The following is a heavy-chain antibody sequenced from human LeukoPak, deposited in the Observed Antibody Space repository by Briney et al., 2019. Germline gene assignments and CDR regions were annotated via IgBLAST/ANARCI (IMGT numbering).Heavy chain of an antibody. CDR3: AKFKEYYYDSSGYYYLPYFDY. CDR1: GFTFSSYG. V-gene: IGHV3-23*01. CDR2: ISGSGGST. Sequence: TGGSLRLSCAASGFTFSSYGMSWVRQAPGKGLEWVSAISGSGGSTYYADSVKGRFTISRDNSKNTLYLQMNSLRAEDTAVYYCAKFKEYYYDSSGYYYLPYFDYWGQGTLVTVSS. J-gene: IGHJ4*02. D-gene: IGHD3-22*01.